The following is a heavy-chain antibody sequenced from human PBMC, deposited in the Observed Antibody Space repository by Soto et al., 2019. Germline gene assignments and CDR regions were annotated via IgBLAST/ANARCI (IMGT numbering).Heavy chain of an antibody. CDR2: IIPIFGTA. CDR1: GGTFSSYA. Sequence: SVKVSCQASGGTFSSYAISWVRQAPGQGLEWMGGIIPIFGTANYAQKFQGRVTITADESTSTAYMELSSLRSEDTAVYYCARVEGPDRDDAFDIWGQGTMVTVSS. J-gene: IGHJ3*02. CDR3: ARVEGPDRDDAFDI. V-gene: IGHV1-69*13.